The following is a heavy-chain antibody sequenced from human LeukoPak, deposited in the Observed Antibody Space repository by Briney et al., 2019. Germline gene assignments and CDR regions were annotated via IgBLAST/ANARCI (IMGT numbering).Heavy chain of an antibody. CDR3: ARVDSVRYDFWSGYYTTGWFDP. CDR2: VFDSGNT. J-gene: IGHJ5*02. Sequence: SETLSLTCSVSGGSISGHYWIWIRQPLGKGLEWIGYVFDSGNTNYNPSLKSRVTISVDTSKNQFSLKLSSVTAADTAVYYCARVDSVRYDFWSGYYTTGWFDPWGQGTLVTVSS. D-gene: IGHD3-3*01. CDR1: GGSISGHY. V-gene: IGHV4-59*11.